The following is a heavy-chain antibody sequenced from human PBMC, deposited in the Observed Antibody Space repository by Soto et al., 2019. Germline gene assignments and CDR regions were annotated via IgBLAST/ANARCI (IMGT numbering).Heavy chain of an antibody. V-gene: IGHV1-69*08. CDR3: AREPDCSSTSCHLGERVTNYYYYGMDV. CDR1: GGTFSSYT. D-gene: IGHD2-2*01. J-gene: IGHJ6*02. CDR2: IIPILGIA. Sequence: QVQLVQSGAEVKKPGSSVKVSCKASGGTFSSYTISWVRQAPGQGLEWMGRIIPILGIANYAQKFQGRVTITADKSTSIAYMELSSLRSEDTAVYYCAREPDCSSTSCHLGERVTNYYYYGMDVWGQGTTVTVSS.